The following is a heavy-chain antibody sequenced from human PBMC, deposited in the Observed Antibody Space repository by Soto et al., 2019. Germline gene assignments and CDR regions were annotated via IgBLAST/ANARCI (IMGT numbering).Heavy chain of an antibody. J-gene: IGHJ4*02. D-gene: IGHD3-16*01. V-gene: IGHV1-18*01. CDR2: VSGYNGNT. CDR3: SRDLGAKVYY. Sequence: QVQLVQSGAEVKKPGASVKVSCKASGYTFTSHGISWVRQAPGQGLEWMGWVSGYNGNTNYAQKFQGRVTMTTDTSTTTAYMELRSLTSDDTAAYFCSRDLGAKVYYWGQGTLVTVSS. CDR1: GYTFTSHG.